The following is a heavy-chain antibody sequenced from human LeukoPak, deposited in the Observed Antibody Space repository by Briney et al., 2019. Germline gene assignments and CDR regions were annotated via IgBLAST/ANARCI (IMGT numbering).Heavy chain of an antibody. CDR2: ISYDGSNK. V-gene: IGHV3-30-3*01. D-gene: IGHD6-6*01. CDR3: LAARPYDY. CDR1: GFTFSSYA. Sequence: GGSLRLSCAASGFTFSSYAMHWVRQAPGKGLEWVAVISYDGSNKYYADSVKGRFTISRDNSKNTLYLQMNSLRAEDTAVYYCLAARPYDYWGQGTLVTVSS. J-gene: IGHJ4*02.